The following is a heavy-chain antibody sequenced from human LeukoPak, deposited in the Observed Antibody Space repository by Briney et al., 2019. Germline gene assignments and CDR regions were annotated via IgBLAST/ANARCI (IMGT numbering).Heavy chain of an antibody. Sequence: PSETLSLTCTVSGVSISSYYWSWIRQAAGKGLEWIGRINTSGNTNYNPSLKSRVSLSVGTSKNQFSLKLSSVTAADTAVYYCARIYCDGGGCYWFDPWGQGTLVTVSS. CDR1: GVSISSYY. J-gene: IGHJ5*02. CDR3: ARIYCDGGGCYWFDP. CDR2: INTSGNT. D-gene: IGHD2-15*01. V-gene: IGHV4-4*07.